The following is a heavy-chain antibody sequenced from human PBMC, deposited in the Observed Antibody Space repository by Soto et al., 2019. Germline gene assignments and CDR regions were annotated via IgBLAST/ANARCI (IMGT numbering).Heavy chain of an antibody. Sequence: SETLSLTCTVSGGSISSSSYYWGWIRQPPGKGLEWIGSIYYSGSTYYNPSLKSRVTISVDTSKNQFSLKLSFVTAADTAVYYCARPSRPGYYGMDVWGQGTTVTVSS. J-gene: IGHJ6*02. CDR1: GGSISSSSYY. CDR3: ARPSRPGYYGMDV. CDR2: IYYSGST. V-gene: IGHV4-39*01.